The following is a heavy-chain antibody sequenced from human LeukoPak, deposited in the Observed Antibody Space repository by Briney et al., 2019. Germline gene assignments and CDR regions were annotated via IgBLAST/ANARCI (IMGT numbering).Heavy chain of an antibody. D-gene: IGHD3-22*01. CDR2: INPSGGST. J-gene: IGHJ4*02. Sequence: GASVKVSFKASGYTFTSYYMHWVRQAPGQGLEWMGIINPSGGSTSYAQKFQGRVTMTRDMSTSTVYMELSSLRSEDTAVYYCARVGYSSGYYSSFDYWGQGTLVTVSS. CDR1: GYTFTSYY. CDR3: ARVGYSSGYYSSFDY. V-gene: IGHV1-46*01.